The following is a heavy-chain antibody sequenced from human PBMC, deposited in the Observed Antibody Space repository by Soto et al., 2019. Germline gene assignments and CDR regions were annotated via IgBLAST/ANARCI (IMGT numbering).Heavy chain of an antibody. V-gene: IGHV1-18*04. D-gene: IGHD3-22*01. CDR1: GYTFTSYG. CDR2: ISAYNGNT. Sequence: ASVKVSCKASGYTFTSYGISWVRQAPGQGLEWMGWISAYNGNTNYAQKLQGRVTMTTDTSTSTAYMELRSLRSDDTAVYYCASEVYYYDSSGYPTKGAFDIWGQGTMVTVSS. J-gene: IGHJ3*02. CDR3: ASEVYYYDSSGYPTKGAFDI.